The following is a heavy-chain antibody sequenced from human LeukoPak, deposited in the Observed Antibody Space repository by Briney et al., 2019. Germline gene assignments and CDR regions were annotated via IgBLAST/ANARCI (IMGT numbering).Heavy chain of an antibody. CDR2: IYTSGST. CDR1: GGSISSYY. J-gene: IGHJ4*02. CDR3: ARESSYCTNRVCRWGFDY. V-gene: IGHV4-4*07. D-gene: IGHD2-8*01. Sequence: PSETLSLTCTASGGSISSYYLSWIRQPAGKGLEWIGRIYTSGSTNYNPSLKSRVTMSVDTSKNQFSLKLSSVTAADTAVYYCARESSYCTNRVCRWGFDYWGQGTLVTVSS.